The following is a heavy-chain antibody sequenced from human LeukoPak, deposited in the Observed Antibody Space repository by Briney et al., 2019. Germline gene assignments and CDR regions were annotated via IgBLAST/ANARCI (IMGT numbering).Heavy chain of an antibody. V-gene: IGHV3-21*01. D-gene: IGHD6-6*01. CDR3: ARGIGLNSSSSIYYYYYYMDV. Sequence: GGSLRLSCAASGFTFSSYTMNWVRQAPGKGLEWVSSISTSSSYIYYADSVKGRFTISRDNAKKSLYLQMNSLRAEETAVYYCARGIGLNSSSSIYYYYYYMDVWGKGTTVTVSS. CDR1: GFTFSSYT. J-gene: IGHJ6*03. CDR2: ISTSSSYI.